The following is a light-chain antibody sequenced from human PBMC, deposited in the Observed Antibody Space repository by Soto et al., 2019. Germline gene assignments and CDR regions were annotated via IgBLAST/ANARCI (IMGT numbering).Light chain of an antibody. CDR2: EVS. V-gene: IGLV2-14*01. J-gene: IGLJ2*01. Sequence: QSALTQPASVSGSPGQSITISCTGTSSDVGGYNYVSWYQQHPGKSPKLIIYEVSNRPSGVSNCFSGSKSGNTASLTISGLQAEDEADYYCSSYSTSITRVVFGGGTKLTVL. CDR3: SSYSTSITRVV. CDR1: SSDVGGYNY.